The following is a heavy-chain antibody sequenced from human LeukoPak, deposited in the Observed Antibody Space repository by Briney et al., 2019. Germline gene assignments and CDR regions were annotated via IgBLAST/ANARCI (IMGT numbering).Heavy chain of an antibody. CDR1: GYTFTGYY. V-gene: IGHV1-2*02. CDR2: ISPNSGGT. J-gene: IGHJ4*02. D-gene: IGHD6-13*01. CDR3: ARDEIAAAGRSFDY. Sequence: ASVKVSCKASGYTFTGYYMHWVRQAPGQGLEWMGWISPNSGGTNYAQKFQGRVTTTRDTSISTAYMELSRLRSDDTAVYYCARDEIAAAGRSFDYWGQGTLVTVSS.